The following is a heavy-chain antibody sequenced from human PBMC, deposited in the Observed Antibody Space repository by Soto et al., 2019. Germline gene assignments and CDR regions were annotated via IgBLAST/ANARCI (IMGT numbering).Heavy chain of an antibody. CDR2: IRYDGTEK. V-gene: IGHV3-33*01. CDR3: ARDFTQVGPLDF. J-gene: IGHJ4*02. Sequence: GGSLRLSCAASGFIFSSFALHWVRQAPGKGLEWVAVIRYDGTEKYNGDSVKGRFTISRDNSKDTVYLEMTSLKAEDTAVYYCARDFTQVGPLDFWGQGTLVTVSS. D-gene: IGHD1-26*01. CDR1: GFIFSSFA.